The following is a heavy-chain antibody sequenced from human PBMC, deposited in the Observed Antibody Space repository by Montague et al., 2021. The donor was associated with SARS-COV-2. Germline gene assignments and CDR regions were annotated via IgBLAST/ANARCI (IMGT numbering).Heavy chain of an antibody. V-gene: IGHV4-30-2*01. CDR2: IHHSGDT. CDR3: GSYRDYGDYY. J-gene: IGHJ4*02. CDR1: GGSVSSGGYS. D-gene: IGHD4-17*01. Sequence: TLSLTCAVSGGSVSSGGYSWFWIREPPGKGLEWIGHIHHSGDTYYNPSLKIRATISGDRPKNQFTLRVTSVSAADTSVNSCGSYRDYGDYYWGQGILVTVSS.